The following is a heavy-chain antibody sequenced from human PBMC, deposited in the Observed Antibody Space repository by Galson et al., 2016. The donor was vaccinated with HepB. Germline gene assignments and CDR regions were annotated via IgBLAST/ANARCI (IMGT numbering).Heavy chain of an antibody. CDR2: IYHSGTT. Sequence: WVRQAPGKGLEWIGEIYHSGTTHYNPSLESRVTISVDKSKNQFSLKLNSVTAADTAVYYCARNSGGSYLGWFDPWGQGTLVTVSS. J-gene: IGHJ5*02. CDR3: ARNSGGSYLGWFDP. V-gene: IGHV4-4*02. D-gene: IGHD1-26*01.